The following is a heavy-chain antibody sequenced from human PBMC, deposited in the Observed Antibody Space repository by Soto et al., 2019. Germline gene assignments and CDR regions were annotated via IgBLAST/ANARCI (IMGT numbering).Heavy chain of an antibody. Sequence: PGESLKISCKDSGDKFTTYWIGWVRQMPGRGLEWMGIIYPGDSDTRYSPSFQGQVTISADKSINTAYLQWSSLKASDTAMYYCARPFYYDTSAHSDVLAFWGQGTMVTGSS. CDR3: ARPFYYDTSAHSDVLAF. J-gene: IGHJ3*01. CDR1: GDKFTTYW. V-gene: IGHV5-51*01. CDR2: IYPGDSDT. D-gene: IGHD3-22*01.